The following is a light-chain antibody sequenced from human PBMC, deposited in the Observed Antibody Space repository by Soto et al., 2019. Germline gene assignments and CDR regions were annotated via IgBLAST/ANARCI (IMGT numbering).Light chain of an antibody. CDR2: EVS. Sequence: QSALTQPPSASGSPGQSVTISCTGTSSDVGGYNYVSWYQQHPGKAPKLMISEVSKRPSGVPDRFSGSKSGNTASLTVSGLQDDDEADYYCSSFAGNNNVVFGGGTKLTVL. CDR3: SSFAGNNNVV. J-gene: IGLJ2*01. CDR1: SSDVGGYNY. V-gene: IGLV2-8*01.